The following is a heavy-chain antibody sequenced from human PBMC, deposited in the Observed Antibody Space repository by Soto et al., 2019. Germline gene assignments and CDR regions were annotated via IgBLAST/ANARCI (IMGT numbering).Heavy chain of an antibody. CDR1: GGSISSYY. CDR3: ARDRLAADAAEVAFDF. D-gene: IGHD6-25*01. CDR2: IYYSGST. Sequence: SETRSLTCPVSGGSISSYYWSWIRQPPGKGLEWIGYIYYSGSTNYNPSLKSRVTISVDTSKNQFSLKLSSVTAADTAVYYCARDRLAADAAEVAFDFWGRGTMVTVSS. J-gene: IGHJ3*01. V-gene: IGHV4-59*01.